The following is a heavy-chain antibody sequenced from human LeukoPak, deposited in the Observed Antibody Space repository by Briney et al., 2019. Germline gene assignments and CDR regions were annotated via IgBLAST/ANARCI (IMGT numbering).Heavy chain of an antibody. Sequence: SETLSLTCSVSGGSISNNYWSWIRQPPGKGLEWIGNIYSGSTNYNPSLKSRVTISVDTSKSQFSLELSSVTAADTAVYYCAREGGSGTYYNSWGQGTLATVSS. CDR1: GGSISNNY. CDR3: AREGGSGTYYNS. CDR2: IYSGST. V-gene: IGHV4-59*01. D-gene: IGHD3-10*01. J-gene: IGHJ4*02.